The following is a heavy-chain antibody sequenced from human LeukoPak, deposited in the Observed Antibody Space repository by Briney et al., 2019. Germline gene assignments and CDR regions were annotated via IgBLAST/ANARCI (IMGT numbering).Heavy chain of an antibody. D-gene: IGHD3-10*01. CDR3: ARDSDGNFDY. Sequence: GGSLRFSCAASGFTFSSYSMNWVRQAPGKGLEWVSSISSSSSYIYYADSVRGRFTISRDNAKNSLYLQMNSLRAEDTAVYYCARDSDGNFDYWGQGTLVTVSS. V-gene: IGHV3-21*01. J-gene: IGHJ4*02. CDR1: GFTFSSYS. CDR2: ISSSSSYI.